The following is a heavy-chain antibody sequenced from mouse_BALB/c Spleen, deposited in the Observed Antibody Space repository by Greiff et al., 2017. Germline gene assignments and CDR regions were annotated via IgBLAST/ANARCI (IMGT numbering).Heavy chain of an antibody. CDR2: IYPGSGST. J-gene: IGHJ4*01. Sequence: QVQLQQSGPELVKPGASVKMSCKASGYTFTDYVISWVKQRTGQGLEWIGEIYPGSGSTYYNEKFKGKATLTADKSSNTAYMQLSSLTSEDSAVYFCARSSDYGNSYAMDYWGQGTSVTVSS. CDR3: ARSSDYGNSYAMDY. CDR1: GYTFTDYV. D-gene: IGHD2-1*01. V-gene: IGHV1-77*01.